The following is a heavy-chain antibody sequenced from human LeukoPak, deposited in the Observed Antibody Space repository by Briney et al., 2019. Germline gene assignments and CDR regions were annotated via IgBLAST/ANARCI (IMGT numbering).Heavy chain of an antibody. CDR1: GYTLTELS. CDR3: ATQPRDYYDSSGYYYPADY. Sequence: ASLKVSCKVSGYTLTELSMHWVRQAPGKGLEWMGGFDPEDGETIYAQKFQGRVTMTDDTSTDTAYMELSSLRSEDTAVYYCATQPRDYYDSSGYYYPADYWGQGTLVTVSS. V-gene: IGHV1-24*01. D-gene: IGHD3-22*01. J-gene: IGHJ4*02. CDR2: FDPEDGET.